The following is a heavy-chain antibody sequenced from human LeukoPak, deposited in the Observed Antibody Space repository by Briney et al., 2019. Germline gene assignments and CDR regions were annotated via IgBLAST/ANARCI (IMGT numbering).Heavy chain of an antibody. CDR1: GYTFTSYY. V-gene: IGHV1-69*13. CDR3: ARERGYSYD. J-gene: IGHJ4*02. Sequence: GASVKVSCKASGYTFTSYYMHWVRQAPGQGLEWMGGIIPIFGTANYAQKFQGRVTITADESTSTAYMELSSLRSEDTAVYYCARERGYSYDWGQGTLVTVSS. CDR2: IIPIFGTA. D-gene: IGHD5-18*01.